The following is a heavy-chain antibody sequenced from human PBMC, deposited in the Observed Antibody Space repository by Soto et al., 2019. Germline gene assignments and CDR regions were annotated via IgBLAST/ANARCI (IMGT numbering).Heavy chain of an antibody. CDR1: GFIFKNYT. J-gene: IGHJ4*02. CDR3: VKYSKPEG. V-gene: IGHV3-64D*06. Sequence: GGSLRLSCAASGFIFKNYTMHWFRQAPGKGLEYVSTIDNNGIRTYYADSVKGRFTISRDNSRSIVYLEMRSLGPEDTAVYYCVKYSKPEGWGQGAPVTVSS. D-gene: IGHD1-26*01. CDR2: IDNNGIRT.